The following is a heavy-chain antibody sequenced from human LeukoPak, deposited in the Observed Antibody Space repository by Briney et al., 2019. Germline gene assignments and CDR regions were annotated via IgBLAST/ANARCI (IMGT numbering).Heavy chain of an antibody. CDR1: GASISTYY. CDR2: IAPSGGA. V-gene: IGHV4-4*09. Sequence: SETLSLTCTASGASISTYYWSWIRQPPGEGPEWIAYIAPSGGAVYNPSLNSRLTVSVDTSKNQFSLKLNSVTAADTAVYYCARHVATTVTRGYSCHPMDVWGKGTTVSVSS. J-gene: IGHJ6*03. CDR3: ARHVATTVTRGYSCHPMDV. D-gene: IGHD4-17*01.